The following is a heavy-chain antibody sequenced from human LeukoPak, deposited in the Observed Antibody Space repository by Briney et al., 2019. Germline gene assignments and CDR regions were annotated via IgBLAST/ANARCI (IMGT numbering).Heavy chain of an antibody. CDR3: ARAYGSGSYYKA. CDR2: IYYSGST. V-gene: IGHV4-59*12. CDR1: GGSISSYY. D-gene: IGHD3-10*01. Sequence: SETLSPTCTVSGGSISSYYWSWIRQPPGKGLEWIGYIYYSGSTNYNPSLKSRVTISVDTSKNQFSLKLSSVTAADTAVYYCARAYGSGSYYKAWGQGTLVTVSS. J-gene: IGHJ5*02.